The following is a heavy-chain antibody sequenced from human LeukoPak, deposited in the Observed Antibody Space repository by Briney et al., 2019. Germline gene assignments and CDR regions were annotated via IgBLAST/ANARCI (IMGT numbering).Heavy chain of an antibody. D-gene: IGHD6-13*01. J-gene: IGHJ4*02. Sequence: ASVKVSCKVSGYTLTELSMHWVRQAPGKGLEWMGGFDPEDGETICAQKFQGRVTMTEDTSTDTAYMELSSLRSEDTAVYYCATDQGSSWYGYFDYWGQGTLVTVSS. CDR1: GYTLTELS. CDR2: FDPEDGET. V-gene: IGHV1-24*01. CDR3: ATDQGSSWYGYFDY.